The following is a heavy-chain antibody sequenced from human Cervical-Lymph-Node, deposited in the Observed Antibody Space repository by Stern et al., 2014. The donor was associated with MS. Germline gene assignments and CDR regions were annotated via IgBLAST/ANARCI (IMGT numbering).Heavy chain of an antibody. V-gene: IGHV4-4*02. Sequence: DQLVESGPGLVRPSGTLSLTCAVSGDTFSTSHWWSWVRQSPGKGLEWIAGIYHLGSTNYKPSLQSRVTISLDKSKNNFSLRLSSVTAADTGIYYCARLTVAGEFDSWGQGTLVTVSS. J-gene: IGHJ4*02. CDR2: IYHLGST. CDR3: ARLTVAGEFDS. CDR1: GDTFSTSHW. D-gene: IGHD6-19*01.